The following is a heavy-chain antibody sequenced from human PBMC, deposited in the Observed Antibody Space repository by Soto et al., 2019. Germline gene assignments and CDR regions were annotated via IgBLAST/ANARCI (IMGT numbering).Heavy chain of an antibody. J-gene: IGHJ6*02. Sequence: GGSLRLSCAASGFTFSDYYMSWIRQAPGKGLEWVSYISSSGSTIYYADSVKGRFTISRDNAKNSLYLQMNSLRAEDTAVYYCARDSRVVVVAAMDVWGQGTTVTVSS. CDR2: ISSSGSTI. V-gene: IGHV3-11*01. CDR1: GFTFSDYY. D-gene: IGHD2-15*01. CDR3: ARDSRVVVVAAMDV.